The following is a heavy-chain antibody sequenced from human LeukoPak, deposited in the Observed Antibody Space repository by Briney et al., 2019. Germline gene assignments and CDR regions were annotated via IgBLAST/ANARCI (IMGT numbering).Heavy chain of an antibody. J-gene: IGHJ4*02. CDR2: ISSSSSYI. V-gene: IGHV3-21*01. D-gene: IGHD3-16*02. Sequence: PGGSLRLSRAASGFTFSSYSMNWVRQAPGKGLEWVSSISSSSSYIYYADSVKGRFTISRDNAKNSLYLQMNSLRAEDTAVYYCAREARLGELSPSGYWGQGTLVTVSS. CDR1: GFTFSSYS. CDR3: AREARLGELSPSGY.